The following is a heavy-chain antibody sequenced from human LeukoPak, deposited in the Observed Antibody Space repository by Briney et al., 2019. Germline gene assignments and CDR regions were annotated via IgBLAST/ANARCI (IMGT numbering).Heavy chain of an antibody. CDR2: IIGSGDDT. CDR3: AKVGGSGWYFDY. CDR1: GFTFGSYA. J-gene: IGHJ4*02. D-gene: IGHD6-19*01. V-gene: IGHV3-23*01. Sequence: GGSLRLSCAASGFTFGSYAMSWVRQAPGKGLEWVSGIIGSGDDTYYADSVKGRFTISRDNSKNTLYLQMNSLRAEDTALYYCAKVGGSGWYFDYWGQGTLVTVSS.